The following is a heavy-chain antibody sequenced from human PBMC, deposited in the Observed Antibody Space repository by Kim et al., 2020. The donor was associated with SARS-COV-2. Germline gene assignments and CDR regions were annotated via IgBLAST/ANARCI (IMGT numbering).Heavy chain of an antibody. CDR2: SDT. V-gene: IGHV5-51*01. J-gene: IGHJ4*02. Sequence: SDTEYSPSYQGQVTSSADKSISTAYLQWSSLKASDTAIYYCARRHDGRFDYWGQGTLVTVSS. CDR3: ARRHDGRFDY.